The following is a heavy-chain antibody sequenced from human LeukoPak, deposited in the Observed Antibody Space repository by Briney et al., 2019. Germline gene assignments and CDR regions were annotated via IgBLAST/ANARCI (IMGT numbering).Heavy chain of an antibody. CDR2: IRSKANSYAT. CDR1: GFTFSGSA. CDR3: TRHTVVPAAISYYYYYMDV. D-gene: IGHD2-2*01. Sequence: PGGSLRLSCAASGFTFSGSAMHWVRQASGKGLEGVGRIRSKANSYATAYAASVKGRFTISRDDSKNTAYLQMNSLKTEDTAVYYCTRHTVVPAAISYYYYYMDVWGKGTTVTVSS. J-gene: IGHJ6*03. V-gene: IGHV3-73*01.